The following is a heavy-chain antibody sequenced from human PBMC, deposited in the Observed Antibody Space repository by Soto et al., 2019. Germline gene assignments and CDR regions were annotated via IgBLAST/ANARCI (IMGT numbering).Heavy chain of an antibody. V-gene: IGHV3-30-3*01. Sequence: GGSLSLSCAASGFTFSSYAMHWVRQAPGKGLEWVAVISYDGSNKYYADSVKGRFTISRDNSKNTLYLQMNSLRAEDTAVYYCARDYSGPLDYWGQGTLVTVSS. J-gene: IGHJ4*02. CDR1: GFTFSSYA. D-gene: IGHD2-15*01. CDR2: ISYDGSNK. CDR3: ARDYSGPLDY.